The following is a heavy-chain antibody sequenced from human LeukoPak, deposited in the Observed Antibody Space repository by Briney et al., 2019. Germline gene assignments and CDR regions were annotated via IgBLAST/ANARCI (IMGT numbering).Heavy chain of an antibody. J-gene: IGHJ4*02. V-gene: IGHV4-34*01. CDR2: INHSGST. Sequence: SETLSLTCAVYGGSFSGYYWSWIRQPPRKGLEWIGEINHSGSTNYNPSLKSRVTISVDTSKNQFSLKLSSVTAADTAVYYCARVYYDSSGSAAGLDYWGQGTLVTVSS. CDR3: ARVYYDSSGSAAGLDY. D-gene: IGHD3-22*01. CDR1: GGSFSGYY.